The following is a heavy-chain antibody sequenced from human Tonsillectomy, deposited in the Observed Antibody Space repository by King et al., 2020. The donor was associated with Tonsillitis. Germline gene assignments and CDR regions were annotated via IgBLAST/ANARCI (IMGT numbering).Heavy chain of an antibody. J-gene: IGHJ4*02. Sequence: QLVQSGAEVKKPGSSVEVSCKASGGTFSSHTISWVRQAPGQGLEWMGGIIPIFGTINYAQKFQGRVTITADESTNTAYMELRSLRSEDTAVYYCASRGGGEYFDYWGQGTLVTVSS. D-gene: IGHD2-21*01. CDR3: ASRGGGEYFDY. CDR1: GGTFSSHT. CDR2: IIPIFGTI. V-gene: IGHV1-69*01.